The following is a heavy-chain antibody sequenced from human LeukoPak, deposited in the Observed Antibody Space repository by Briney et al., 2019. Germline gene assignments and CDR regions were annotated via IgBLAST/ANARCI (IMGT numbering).Heavy chain of an antibody. CDR1: GYTFTGYY. CDR2: IIPILGIA. CDR3: ARSYYYDSSGYSDAFDI. Sequence: SVKVSCKASGYTFTGYYMHWVRQAPGQGLEWMGRIIPILGIANYAQKFQGRVTITADKSTSTAYMELSSLRSEDTAVYYCARSYYYDSSGYSDAFDIWGQGTMVTVSS. D-gene: IGHD3-22*01. V-gene: IGHV1-69*02. J-gene: IGHJ3*02.